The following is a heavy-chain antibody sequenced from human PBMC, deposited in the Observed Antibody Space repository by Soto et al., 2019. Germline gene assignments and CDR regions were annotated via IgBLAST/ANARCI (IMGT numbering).Heavy chain of an antibody. Sequence: QLTLKESGPVLVKPTETLTLTCTVSGFSLSNARMGVSWIRQPPGKALEWLAHIFSNDEKSYSTSLKSRLTISKDTSKSQVVLTMTNMDPVDTATYYCARIQSVAGNFDYWGQGTLVTVSS. CDR1: GFSLSNARMG. CDR2: IFSNDEK. V-gene: IGHV2-26*01. D-gene: IGHD6-19*01. CDR3: ARIQSVAGNFDY. J-gene: IGHJ4*02.